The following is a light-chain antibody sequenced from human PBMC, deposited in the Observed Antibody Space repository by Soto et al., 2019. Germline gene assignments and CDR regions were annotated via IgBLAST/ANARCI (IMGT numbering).Light chain of an antibody. Sequence: QSVRTQPPSVSVSPGQAITISCTGTSSDVGAYNHDSWYQQYPGEAPKVIIYDVSHRPAGVSNRFSGSKSGNPASLTISGLQTQDEADYYCSSYTSATPYGFGTGPKVTVL. J-gene: IGLJ1*01. CDR3: SSYTSATPYG. V-gene: IGLV2-14*01. CDR2: DVS. CDR1: SSDVGAYNH.